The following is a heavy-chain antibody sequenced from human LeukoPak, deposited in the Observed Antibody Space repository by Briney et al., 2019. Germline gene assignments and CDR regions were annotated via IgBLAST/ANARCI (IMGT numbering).Heavy chain of an antibody. CDR2: ISYDGSNK. V-gene: IGHV3-30*18. CDR3: AKDAPPCSGGSCYSGYYFYGMDV. J-gene: IGHJ6*04. CDR1: GLTFSSYG. Sequence: GGSLRLSCVVSGLTFSSYGMHWVRQAPGKGLEWVAVISYDGSNKYYADSVKGRFTISRDDSKNTLYLQMNSLRAEDTAVFYCAKDAPPCSGGSCYSGYYFYGMDVWGKGTTVTVSS. D-gene: IGHD2-15*01.